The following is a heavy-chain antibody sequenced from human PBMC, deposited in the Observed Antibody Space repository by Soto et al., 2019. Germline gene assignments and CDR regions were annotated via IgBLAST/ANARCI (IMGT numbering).Heavy chain of an antibody. CDR3: VRDKYGGTSAYGIDG. V-gene: IGHV3-30-3*01. Sequence: QVQLVESGGGVVQPGRSLRLSCAASGFTFSSYAMHWVRQAPGKGLEWVAVISYDGNNKYYADYVKGRFTMSRDNSKNTLYRQMNTLSAEDTAVYYCVRDKYGGTSAYGIDGWGQGTTVTVSS. CDR1: GFTFSSYA. D-gene: IGHD1-26*01. J-gene: IGHJ6*02. CDR2: ISYDGNNK.